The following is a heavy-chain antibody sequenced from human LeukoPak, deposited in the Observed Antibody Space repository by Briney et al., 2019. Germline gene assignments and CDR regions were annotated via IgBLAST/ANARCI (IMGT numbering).Heavy chain of an antibody. D-gene: IGHD3-10*01. J-gene: IGHJ4*02. CDR1: GYTFTSYY. V-gene: IGHV1-46*01. CDR3: ARESPYGSGSRPDLDY. CDR2: INPRGGST. Sequence: ASVKVSCKASGYTFTSYYMHWVRQAPGQGLEWMGIINPRGGSTSYAQKFQGRVTMTRDTSTSTVYMELSSLRSEDTAVYYCARESPYGSGSRPDLDYWGQGTLVTVSS.